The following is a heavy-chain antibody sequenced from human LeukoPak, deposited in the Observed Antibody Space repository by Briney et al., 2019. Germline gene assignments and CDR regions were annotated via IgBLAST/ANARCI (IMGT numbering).Heavy chain of an antibody. CDR2: ISSSGST. CDR1: GDSISSGDYY. D-gene: IGHD3-22*01. Sequence: PSQTLSLTCTVSGDSISSGDYYWSWIRQPAGKGLEWIGRISSSGSTNYNPSLKSRVTISVDRSKNQFSLKLRSVTAADTAVYYCARVTGYMIEDYFDSWGQGTLVTVSS. J-gene: IGHJ4*02. V-gene: IGHV4-61*02. CDR3: ARVTGYMIEDYFDS.